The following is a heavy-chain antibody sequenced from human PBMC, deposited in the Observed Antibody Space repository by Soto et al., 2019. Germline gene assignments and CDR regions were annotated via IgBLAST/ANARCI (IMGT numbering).Heavy chain of an antibody. J-gene: IGHJ6*02. V-gene: IGHV3-74*01. CDR1: GFTFSSYW. CDR3: ARGNYGMDV. Sequence: EVQLVESGGGLVQPGGSLRLSCAASGFTFSSYWMHWVRQAPGKGLVWVSRIKSDGSSTNYADSVKGRFTSSRDNAKHTLYLRLNSLSVEDTAVYYCARGNYGMDVWGQGTTVTVSS. CDR2: IKSDGSST.